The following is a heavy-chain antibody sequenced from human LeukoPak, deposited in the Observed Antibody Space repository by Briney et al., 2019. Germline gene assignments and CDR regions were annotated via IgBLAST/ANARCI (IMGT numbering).Heavy chain of an antibody. CDR1: GFSFSDHH. J-gene: IGHJ6*01. Sequence: GGSLRLSCAASGFSFSDHHVDWVRQAPGKGLEWIGRSRNKGNAYSTVYAASVNGRFTISRDEPENSLYLQMNSLRTEDTAVYYCTRLFYYGRSGYYTAHCGRGSPLTVSS. D-gene: IGHD3-22*01. CDR3: TRLFYYGRSGYYTAH. CDR2: SRNKGNAYST. V-gene: IGHV3-72*01.